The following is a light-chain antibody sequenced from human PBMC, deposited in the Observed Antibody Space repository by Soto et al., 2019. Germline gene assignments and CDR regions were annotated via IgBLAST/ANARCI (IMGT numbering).Light chain of an antibody. CDR3: XXYNNWGT. CDR2: GAS. CDR1: QSVSSN. V-gene: IGKV3-15*01. J-gene: IGKJ1*01. Sequence: EIVMTQSPATLSVSPGERATLSCRASQSVSSNLAWYQQKPGQAPRLLIYGASTRATGIPARFSGSGSGTEFTLTISSLQXXXFAXYXXXXYNNWGTFGQGTKVEIK.